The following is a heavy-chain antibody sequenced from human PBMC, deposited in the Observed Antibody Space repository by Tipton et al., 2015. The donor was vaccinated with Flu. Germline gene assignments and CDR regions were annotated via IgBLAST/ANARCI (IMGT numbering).Heavy chain of an antibody. V-gene: IGHV4-61*02. CDR1: GGSISGGSYY. Sequence: LRLSCTVSGGSISGGSYYWSRIRQPAGKGLEWIGRIYTSGSTNYNPSLKSRVTISVDTSKNQFSLKLSSATAADTAVYYCARGRAVAGFRGFDYWGQGTLVTVSS. CDR2: IYTSGST. CDR3: ARGRAVAGFRGFDY. D-gene: IGHD6-19*01. J-gene: IGHJ4*02.